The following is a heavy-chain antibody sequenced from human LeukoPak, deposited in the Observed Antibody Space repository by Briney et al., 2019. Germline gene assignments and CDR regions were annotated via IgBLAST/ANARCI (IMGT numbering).Heavy chain of an antibody. CDR3: TRYNNDHFDY. J-gene: IGHJ4*02. CDR1: GFTFGGYG. D-gene: IGHD1-14*01. CDR2: IAYDGSRA. V-gene: IGHV3-33*01. Sequence: TGGSLRLSCAGSGFTFGGYGMHWFRQTPGKGLEWVAVIAYDGSRAFYADSVKGRFTISRDNSKNTMSVQMDDLRAEDTAVYYCTRYNNDHFDYWGQGTLV.